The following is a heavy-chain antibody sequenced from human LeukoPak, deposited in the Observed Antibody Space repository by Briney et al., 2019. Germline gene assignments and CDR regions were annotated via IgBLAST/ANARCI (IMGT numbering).Heavy chain of an antibody. V-gene: IGHV1-2*06. CDR2: INPNSGGT. CDR3: ARGGYDFVYYYYGMDV. Sequence: VSVKVSCKASGYTFTGYYMHWVRQAPGQGLEWMGRINPNSGGTNYAQKFQGRVTMARDTSISTAYMELSRLRSDDTAVYYCARGGYDFVYYYYGMDVWGQGTTVTVSS. CDR1: GYTFTGYY. D-gene: IGHD3-3*01. J-gene: IGHJ6*02.